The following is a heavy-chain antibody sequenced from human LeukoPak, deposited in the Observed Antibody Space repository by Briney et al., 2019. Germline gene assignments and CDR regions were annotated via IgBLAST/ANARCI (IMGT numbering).Heavy chain of an antibody. J-gene: IGHJ4*02. CDR2: ISNSGITT. Sequence: MXWXRQAPGKGLEWVSTISNSGITTYYGDSVKGRFTISRDNSKNTLYLQMNSLRAEDTAVYYCAKHSSGYFTPLDYWGQGTLVSVSS. V-gene: IGHV3-23*01. CDR3: AKHSSGYFTPLDY. D-gene: IGHD3-22*01.